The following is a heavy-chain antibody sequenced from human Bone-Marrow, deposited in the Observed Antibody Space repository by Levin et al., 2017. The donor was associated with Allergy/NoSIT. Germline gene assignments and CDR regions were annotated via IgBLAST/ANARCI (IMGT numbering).Heavy chain of an antibody. D-gene: IGHD3-3*01. V-gene: IGHV3-49*04. CDR2: IRARAYGGTP. CDR1: GFTFGDFA. J-gene: IGHJ4*02. Sequence: QTLSLTCAGSGFTFGDFAMTWVRQIPGGGLAWVGYIRARAYGGTPEYAASVRGRFIISRDDSKGIAYLQMNGLKNEDTAVYYCTRGSGRYEYWGQGTRVTVSS. CDR3: TRGSGRYEY.